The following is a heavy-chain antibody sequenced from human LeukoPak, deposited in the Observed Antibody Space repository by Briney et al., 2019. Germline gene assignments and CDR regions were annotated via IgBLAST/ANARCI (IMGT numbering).Heavy chain of an antibody. V-gene: IGHV3-49*04. D-gene: IGHD3-9*01. CDR2: IRSKAYGGTP. CDR3: TRGDYDILTGYSEMDY. J-gene: IGHJ4*02. Sequence: GGSLRLSCTACGFTFGDYAMSWVRQAPGKGLEWVGFIRSKAYGGTPEYAASVKGRFTISRGDSKSKAYLQMNNLKTEDTAVYYCTRGDYDILTGYSEMDYWGQGTLVTVSS. CDR1: GFTFGDYA.